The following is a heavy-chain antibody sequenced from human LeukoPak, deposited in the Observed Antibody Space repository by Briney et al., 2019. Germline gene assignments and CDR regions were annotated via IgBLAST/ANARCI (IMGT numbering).Heavy chain of an antibody. CDR1: GFPFSSYG. J-gene: IGHJ6*04. Sequence: GGSLRLSCAASGFPFSSYGMHWVRQAPGKGLAWVAVIWYDGSNKYYADSVKGRFTISRDNSKNTLYLQMNSLRAEDTAVYYCARDDCSSTSCYYYYGMDVWGKGTTVTVSS. CDR3: ARDDCSSTSCYYYYGMDV. D-gene: IGHD2-2*01. CDR2: IWYDGSNK. V-gene: IGHV3-33*01.